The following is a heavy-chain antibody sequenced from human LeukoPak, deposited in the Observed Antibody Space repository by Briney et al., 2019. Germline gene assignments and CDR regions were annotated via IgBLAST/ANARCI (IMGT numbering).Heavy chain of an antibody. CDR3: ASDNTVVPAATHASDY. V-gene: IGHV3-30-3*01. Sequence: PGGSLRLSCAASGFTFSSYAMHWVRQAPGKGLEWVAVISYDGSNKYYADSVKGRFTISRDNSKNTLYLQMNSLRAEDTAVNYCASDNTVVPAATHASDYWGQGTLVTVSS. D-gene: IGHD2-2*01. CDR1: GFTFSSYA. J-gene: IGHJ4*02. CDR2: ISYDGSNK.